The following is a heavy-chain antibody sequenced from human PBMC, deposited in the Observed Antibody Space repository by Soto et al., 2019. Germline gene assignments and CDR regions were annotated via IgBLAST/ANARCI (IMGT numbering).Heavy chain of an antibody. Sequence: GGSLRLSCAASGFTVSSNYMSWVRQAPGKGLEWASSIYSGGSVYYADSLKGRFTISRDNSKNTLYLQMNSLRAEDTAVYYCARASNTAMVPLDYWGQGTLVTVSS. CDR2: IYSGGSV. CDR3: ARASNTAMVPLDY. CDR1: GFTVSSNY. D-gene: IGHD5-18*01. V-gene: IGHV3-53*01. J-gene: IGHJ4*02.